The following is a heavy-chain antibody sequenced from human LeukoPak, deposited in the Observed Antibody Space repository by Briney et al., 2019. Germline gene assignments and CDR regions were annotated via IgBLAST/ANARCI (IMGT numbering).Heavy chain of an antibody. J-gene: IGHJ4*02. CDR2: ISAYNGNT. CDR3: AGEAMDSSGYYYYFDY. Sequence: GASVKVSCKASGYTFTSYGISWVRQAPGQGLEWMGWISAYNGNTNYAQKLQGRVTMTTDTSTSTAYMELRSLRSDDTAVYYCAGEAMDSSGYYYYFDYWGQGTLVTVSS. CDR1: GYTFTSYG. V-gene: IGHV1-18*01. D-gene: IGHD3-22*01.